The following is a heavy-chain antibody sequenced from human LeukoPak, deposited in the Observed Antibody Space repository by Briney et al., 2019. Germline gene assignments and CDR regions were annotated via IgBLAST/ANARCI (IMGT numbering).Heavy chain of an antibody. CDR3: ARDGGDYDILTGYYPDAFDI. CDR2: IYYSGST. V-gene: IGHV4-59*01. Sequence: SETLSLTCAVYGGSFSGYYWSWIRQPPGKGLEWIGYIYYSGSTNYNPSLKSRVTISVDTSKNQFSLKLSSVTAADTAVYYCARDGGDYDILTGYYPDAFDIWGQGTMVTVSS. J-gene: IGHJ3*02. CDR1: GGSFSGYY. D-gene: IGHD3-9*01.